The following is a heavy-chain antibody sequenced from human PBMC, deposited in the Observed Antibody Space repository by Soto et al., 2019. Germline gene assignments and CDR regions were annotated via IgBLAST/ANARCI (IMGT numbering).Heavy chain of an antibody. J-gene: IGHJ4*02. Sequence: LTQTLSLTCAISGDSVSGNSAAWNWIRQSPSRGLEWLGRTYYRSKWYNDYAVSVKSRITVTPDTSKNQFSLHLNSVTPEDTAVYYCARDFPYYESSDSYFDYLGQGALVTVSS. V-gene: IGHV6-1*01. CDR3: ARDFPYYESSDSYFDY. CDR2: TYYRSKWYN. D-gene: IGHD3-16*01. CDR1: GDSVSGNSAA.